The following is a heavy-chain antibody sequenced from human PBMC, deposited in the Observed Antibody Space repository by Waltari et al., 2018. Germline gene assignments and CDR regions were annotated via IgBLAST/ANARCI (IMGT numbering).Heavy chain of an antibody. V-gene: IGHV1-2*06. CDR2: INPKNGDT. D-gene: IGHD3-22*01. CDR3: LRDSSGSHFDY. CDR1: GYTFTGYA. Sequence: LLQSGAEVKKPGASVKVSCKASGYTFTGYAIRWVRQAPGQGLEWKGRINPKNGDTHYAQNFQGRVALTTDTSTNTAFMELQRLRSDDTAVYYCLRDSSGSHFDYWGQGTLVTVSS. J-gene: IGHJ4*02.